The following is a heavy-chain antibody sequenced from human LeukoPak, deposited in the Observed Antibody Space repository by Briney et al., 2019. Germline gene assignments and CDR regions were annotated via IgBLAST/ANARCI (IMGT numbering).Heavy chain of an antibody. D-gene: IGHD2-8*01. CDR1: GFTFSSYS. J-gene: IGHJ4*02. Sequence: PGGCLRLSCAASGFTFSSYSMNWVRPAPGKGLAWVSSISSSSSYIYYADSVKGRFTISRDNAKNSLYLQMYSLRAEDTAVYYCARGYCTKGECFYFDYWGQGTLVTVSS. CDR2: ISSSSSYI. CDR3: ARGYCTKGECFYFDY. V-gene: IGHV3-21*01.